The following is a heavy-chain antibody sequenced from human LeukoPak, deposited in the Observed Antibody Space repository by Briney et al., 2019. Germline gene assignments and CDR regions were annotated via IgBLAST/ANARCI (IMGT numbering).Heavy chain of an antibody. CDR1: GYTFRDYG. D-gene: IGHD2-8*01. V-gene: IGHV3-33*01. J-gene: IGHJ4*02. CDR3: ARDGDNNNGPMRH. CDR2: IWYDGSNQ. Sequence: QAGGSLRLSCAASGYTFRDYGVRWVRQAPGKGLEGVAVIWYDGSNQYYADSVKCRFTVSRDKFKNTVSLQMNSLRAEDTAVYYCARDGDNNNGPMRHWGQGTLVTVSS.